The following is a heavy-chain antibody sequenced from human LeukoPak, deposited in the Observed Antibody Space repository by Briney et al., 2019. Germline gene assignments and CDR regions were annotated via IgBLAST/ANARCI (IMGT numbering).Heavy chain of an antibody. CDR3: ARVGSTSCYWGACLGDNWFDP. Sequence: GASVKVSCKASGGTFSSYAISWVRQAPGQGLEWMGGIIPIFGTANYAQKFQGRVTITADESTSTAYMELSSLRSEDTAVYYCARVGSTSCYWGACLGDNWFDPWGQGTLVTVSS. CDR1: GGTFSSYA. D-gene: IGHD2-2*01. J-gene: IGHJ5*02. CDR2: IIPIFGTA. V-gene: IGHV1-69*13.